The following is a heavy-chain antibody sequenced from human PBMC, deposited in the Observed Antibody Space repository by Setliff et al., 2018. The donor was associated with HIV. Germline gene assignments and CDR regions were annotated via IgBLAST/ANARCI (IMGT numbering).Heavy chain of an antibody. CDR2: INHKGVT. CDR1: GASFTDYY. CDR3: TRAQIAAPRPFDY. V-gene: IGHV4-34*01. J-gene: IGHJ4*02. D-gene: IGHD2-21*01. Sequence: SETLSLTCAFYGASFTDYYWNWIRQPPGKGLEWIGEINHKGVTNYSPSLMRRATISAEASKSQFSLRLSSVTAADTALYFCTRAQIAAPRPFDYWGQGTLVTVSS.